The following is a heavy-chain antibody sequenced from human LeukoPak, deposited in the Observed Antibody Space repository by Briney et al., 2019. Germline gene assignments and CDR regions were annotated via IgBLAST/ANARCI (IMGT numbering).Heavy chain of an antibody. CDR1: GFTFSTYE. D-gene: IGHD6-19*01. V-gene: IGHV3-30-3*01. J-gene: IGHJ4*02. CDR3: ARETGIAVAGTSVYYFGY. Sequence: GGSLRLSCAAPGFTFSTYEMNWVRQAPGKGLEWVAVISYDGSNEYYADSVKGRFTISRDNSKNTLYLQMNSLRAEDTAVYYCARETGIAVAGTSVYYFGYWGQGTLVTVSS. CDR2: ISYDGSNE.